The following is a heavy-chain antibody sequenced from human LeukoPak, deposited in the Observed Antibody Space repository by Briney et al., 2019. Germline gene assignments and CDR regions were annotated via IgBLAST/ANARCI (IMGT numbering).Heavy chain of an antibody. V-gene: IGHV3-23*01. CDR1: GFPFSDVS. Sequence: GGSLRLSCATSGFPFSDVSMSWVRQAPGKGLEWISTTNSGGTSTYYAASVKGRFTISRDNSKNTLYLQMSSLRVEDTAVYYCAKQSYARSLGEGGPGTLVSVSS. J-gene: IGHJ4*02. D-gene: IGHD2-8*01. CDR3: AKQSYARSLGE. CDR2: TNSGGTST.